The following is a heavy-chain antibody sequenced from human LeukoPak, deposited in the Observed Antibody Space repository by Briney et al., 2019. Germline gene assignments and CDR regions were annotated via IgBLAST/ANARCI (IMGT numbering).Heavy chain of an antibody. D-gene: IGHD6-19*01. CDR3: ARWVAVAWEVSYFDY. V-gene: IGHV4-61*02. CDR1: GGSISSGSYY. CDR2: IYTSGST. Sequence: PSETLSLTCTVSGGSISSGSYYWSWIRQPAGKGLEWIGRIYTSGSTNYNPSLKSRVTISVDTSKNQFSLKLSSVTAADTAVYYCARWVAVAWEVSYFDYWGQGTLVTVSS. J-gene: IGHJ4*02.